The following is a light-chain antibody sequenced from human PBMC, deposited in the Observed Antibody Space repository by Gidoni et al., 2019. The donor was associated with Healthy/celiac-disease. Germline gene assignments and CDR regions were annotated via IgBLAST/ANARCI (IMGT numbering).Light chain of an antibody. Sequence: EIVLTQSPGTLSLSQGERATLSCRASQSVSSSYLAWYQQKPGQAPRLLIYGASIRATGIPDRFSGSGSGTDFTLTISRLEAEDFAVYYCQQYGSSLFTFGPXTKVEIK. V-gene: IGKV3-20*01. CDR2: GAS. J-gene: IGKJ3*01. CDR3: QQYGSSLFT. CDR1: QSVSSSY.